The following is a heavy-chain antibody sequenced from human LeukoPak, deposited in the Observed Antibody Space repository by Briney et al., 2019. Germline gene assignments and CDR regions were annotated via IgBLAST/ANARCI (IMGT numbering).Heavy chain of an antibody. V-gene: IGHV3-23*01. D-gene: IGHD2-15*01. CDR1: GFTFSSYA. Sequence: GGSLRLSCAASGFTFSSYAMSWVRQAPGKGLQWVSSISNSGGGTFYADSVKGRFTISRDNAKNSLYLQMNSLRAEDTAVYYCAIVAWGAFDIWGQGTLVTVSS. CDR2: ISNSGGGT. CDR3: AIVAWGAFDI. J-gene: IGHJ3*02.